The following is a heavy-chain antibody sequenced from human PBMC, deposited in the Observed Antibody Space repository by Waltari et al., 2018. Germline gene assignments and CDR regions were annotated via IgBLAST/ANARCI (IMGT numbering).Heavy chain of an antibody. D-gene: IGHD6-19*01. Sequence: QVQLQESGPGLVKPSETLSLTCAVSGYSISSGYYWGWIRQPPGKGLEWIGSIYHSGSTYYNPSLKSRVTISVDTSKNQFSLKLSSVTAADTAVYYCARHGPAVAGLDYWGQGTLVTVSS. V-gene: IGHV4-38-2*01. J-gene: IGHJ4*02. CDR2: IYHSGST. CDR1: GYSISSGYY. CDR3: ARHGPAVAGLDY.